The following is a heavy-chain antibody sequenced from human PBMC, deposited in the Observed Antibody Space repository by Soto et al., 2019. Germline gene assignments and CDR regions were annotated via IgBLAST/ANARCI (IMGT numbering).Heavy chain of an antibody. Sequence: GGSLRLSCAASGFTFSDYYMTWIRQAPGKGLEWVSYISGSSDRIKYADSVRGRFTISRDNAKNSLYLQMNSLRAEDTGVYYCARGGKPTPEYSYGMDVWGQGTTVTVSS. CDR3: ARGGKPTPEYSYGMDV. D-gene: IGHD4-17*01. CDR1: GFTFSDYY. J-gene: IGHJ6*02. V-gene: IGHV3-11*06. CDR2: ISGSSDRI.